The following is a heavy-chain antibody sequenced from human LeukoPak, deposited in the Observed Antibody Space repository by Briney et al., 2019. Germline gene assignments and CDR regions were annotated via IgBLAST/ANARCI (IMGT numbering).Heavy chain of an antibody. J-gene: IGHJ4*02. CDR3: ARGSYYYGSGSYYNTDDHDY. V-gene: IGHV1-46*01. CDR1: GYTFTSYY. CDR2: INPSGGST. D-gene: IGHD3-10*01. Sequence: ASVKVSCKASGYTFTSYYMHWVRQAPGQGLEWMGIINPSGGSTSYAQKFQGRVTMTRDTSTSTVYMELSSLRSEDTAVYYCARGSYYYGSGSYYNTDDHDYWGQGTLVIVSS.